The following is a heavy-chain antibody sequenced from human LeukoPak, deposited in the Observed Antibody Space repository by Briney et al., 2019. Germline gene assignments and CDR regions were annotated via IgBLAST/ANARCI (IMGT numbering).Heavy chain of an antibody. Sequence: GGSLRLSCTASGFTFGDYALGWVRQAPGKGLEWVSFIRSKANGGITESAASVKGRFTISRDDSKSIAYLQMNSLKTEDTAVYYCTRGLYGDRTPFDYWGQGTLVTVSS. V-gene: IGHV3-49*04. J-gene: IGHJ4*02. D-gene: IGHD4-17*01. CDR3: TRGLYGDRTPFDY. CDR2: IRSKANGGIT. CDR1: GFTFGDYA.